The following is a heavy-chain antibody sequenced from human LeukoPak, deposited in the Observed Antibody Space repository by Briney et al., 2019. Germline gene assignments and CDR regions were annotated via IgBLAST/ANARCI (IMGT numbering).Heavy chain of an antibody. V-gene: IGHV3-11*01. CDR2: INPVSSEI. J-gene: IGHJ6*02. Sequence: GRSLRLSCAASGFTFRNYYISWIRQAPGKGLEWVSYINPVSSEIYYADSVKGRFTISRDNAKNSVYLQLNSLRGEDTAIYYCARGHYGLDVWGPGTTVTVSS. CDR1: GFTFRNYY. CDR3: ARGHYGLDV.